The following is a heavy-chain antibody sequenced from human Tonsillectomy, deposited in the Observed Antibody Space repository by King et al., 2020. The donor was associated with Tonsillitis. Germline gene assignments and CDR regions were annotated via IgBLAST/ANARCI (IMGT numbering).Heavy chain of an antibody. CDR3: AITGKGATTGHTYAFDI. J-gene: IGHJ3*02. V-gene: IGHV5-51*01. D-gene: IGHD1-1*01. Sequence: QLVQSGAEVKKPGESLKISCKGSGYSFTSYWIGWVRQMPGKGLEWMGIIFPGDSDTRYSPSFQGQVTISADKSISTAYLQWSSLKASDTAIYYCAITGKGATTGHTYAFDIWGQGTMVTVSS. CDR2: IFPGDSDT. CDR1: GYSFTSYW.